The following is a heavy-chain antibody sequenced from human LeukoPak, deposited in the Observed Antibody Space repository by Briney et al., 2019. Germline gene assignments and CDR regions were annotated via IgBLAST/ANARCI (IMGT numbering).Heavy chain of an antibody. CDR3: AREYYYDSSAWGAFDI. CDR2: ISSSSYI. Sequence: PGGSLRLSCAASGFTFSSYSMNWVRQAPGKGLEWVSSISSSSYIYYADSVKGRFTISRDNAKNSLYLQMNSLRAEDTAVYYCAREYYYDSSAWGAFDIWGQGTMVTVSS. J-gene: IGHJ3*02. V-gene: IGHV3-21*01. D-gene: IGHD3-22*01. CDR1: GFTFSSYS.